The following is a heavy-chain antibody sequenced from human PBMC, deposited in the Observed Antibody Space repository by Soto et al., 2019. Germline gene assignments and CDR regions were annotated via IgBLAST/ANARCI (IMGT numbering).Heavy chain of an antibody. CDR1: GGCVSSGRFY. CDR3: ARSGSGSGCL. D-gene: IGHD6-19*01. J-gene: IGHJ4*02. CDR2: IYYTGST. Sequence: SETLSLTCSVSGGCVSSGRFYWSWIRQPPGKGLEWIGYIYYTGSTKYNPSLRSRVTISVDTSKNQFSLELTSVAAADTAVYYCARSGSGSGCLGGQGPLVTVSS. V-gene: IGHV4-61*01.